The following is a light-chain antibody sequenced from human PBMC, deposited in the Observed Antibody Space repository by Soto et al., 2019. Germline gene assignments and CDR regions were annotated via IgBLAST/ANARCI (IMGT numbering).Light chain of an antibody. CDR2: GAS. Sequence: EIVMTQSPATLSVSPGERATLSCRASRSVSSNLAWYQQKPGQAPRLLIYGASTRATGIPARFSGSGSGTEFTLTISNLQSEDFAVYYCPQYNNWPRTFGQGTKVEIK. J-gene: IGKJ1*01. CDR1: RSVSSN. CDR3: PQYNNWPRT. V-gene: IGKV3-15*01.